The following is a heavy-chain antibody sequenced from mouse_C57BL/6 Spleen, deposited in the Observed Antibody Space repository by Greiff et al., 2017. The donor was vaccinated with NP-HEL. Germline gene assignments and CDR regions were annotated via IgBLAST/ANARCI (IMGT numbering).Heavy chain of an antibody. J-gene: IGHJ4*01. D-gene: IGHD2-10*02. CDR2: IDPENGDT. CDR1: GFNIKDDY. V-gene: IGHV14-4*01. Sequence: VQLKESGAELVRPGASVKLSCTASGFNIKDDYMHWVKQRPEQGLEWIGWIDPENGDTEYASKFQGKATITADTSSNTAYLQLSSLTSEDTAVYYCTTPSNYYAMDYWGQGTSVTVSS. CDR3: TTPSNYYAMDY.